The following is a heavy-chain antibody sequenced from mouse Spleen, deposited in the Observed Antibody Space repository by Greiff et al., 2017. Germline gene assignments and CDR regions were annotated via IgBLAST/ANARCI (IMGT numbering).Heavy chain of an antibody. J-gene: IGHJ4*01. D-gene: IGHD2-10*01. V-gene: IGHV1-15*01. CDR1: GYTFTDYE. CDR3: TRGVGSYYGNYYAMDY. Sequence: QVQLKQSGAELVRPGASVTLSCKASGYTFTDYEMHWVKQTPVHGLEWIGAIDPETGGTAYNQKFKGKAILTADKSSSTAYMELRSLTSEDSAVYYCTRGVGSYYGNYYAMDYWGQGTSVTVSS. CDR2: IDPETGGT.